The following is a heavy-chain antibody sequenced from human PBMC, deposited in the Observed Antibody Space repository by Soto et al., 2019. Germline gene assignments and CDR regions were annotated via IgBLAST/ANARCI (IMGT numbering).Heavy chain of an antibody. CDR1: GDSVSSNSAA. CDR2: TYYRSKWYN. CDR3: ARDHSSGWLDIRYFDI. J-gene: IGHJ3*02. V-gene: IGHV6-1*01. D-gene: IGHD6-19*01. Sequence: KQSQTLSLPCAISGDSVSSNSAAWNWIRQSPSRGLEWLGRTYYRSKWYNDYAVSVKSRITINPDTSKNQFSLQLNSVTPEDTAVYYCARDHSSGWLDIRYFDIWGQGTMVTVSS.